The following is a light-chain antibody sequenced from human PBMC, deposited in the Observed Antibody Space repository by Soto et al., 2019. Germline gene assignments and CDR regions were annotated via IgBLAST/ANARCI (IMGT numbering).Light chain of an antibody. CDR1: SSNIGADYD. Sequence: QSVLAQPPSVSGAPGQRVTISCTGSSSNIGADYDVPWYQQLPGTAPKLLIYGNSDRPSGVPDRFSGSKSGTSASLAITGLQAEDEADYYCQSYDSSLSALYVFGTGTKVTVL. CDR3: QSYDSSLSALYV. J-gene: IGLJ1*01. V-gene: IGLV1-40*01. CDR2: GNS.